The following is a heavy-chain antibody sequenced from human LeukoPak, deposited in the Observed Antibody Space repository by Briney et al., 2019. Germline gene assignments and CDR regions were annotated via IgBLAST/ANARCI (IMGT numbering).Heavy chain of an antibody. D-gene: IGHD3-10*01. CDR3: ARHQKAVRGTLDY. J-gene: IGHJ4*02. V-gene: IGHV4-39*01. CDR2: IYYSGST. Sequence: SETLSLTCTVSGGSISSSSYYWGWIRQPPGKGLEWIGSIYYSGSTYYNPSLKSRVTISVDTSKNQFSLKLSSVTAADTAVYYCARHQKAVRGTLDYWGQGTLVTVSS. CDR1: GGSISSSSYY.